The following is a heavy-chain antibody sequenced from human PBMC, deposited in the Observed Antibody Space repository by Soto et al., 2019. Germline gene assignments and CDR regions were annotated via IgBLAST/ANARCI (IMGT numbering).Heavy chain of an antibody. V-gene: IGHV3-7*04. CDR1: GLTFNNYW. CDR3: ARELVLGLKSAFDM. D-gene: IGHD2-15*01. CDR2: IKRDGSEK. J-gene: IGHJ3*02. Sequence: EVQLLEAGGGLVQPGGSLRLSCAASGLTFNNYWMSWVRQAPGKGLEWVANIKRDGSEKSYGDSVKGRFTISRDNAKNSLYLHMNSLRDEDTAVYFCARELVLGLKSAFDMWGQGTLVTVSS.